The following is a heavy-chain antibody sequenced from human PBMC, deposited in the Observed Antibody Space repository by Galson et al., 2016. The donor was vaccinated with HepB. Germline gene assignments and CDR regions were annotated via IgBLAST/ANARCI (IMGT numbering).Heavy chain of an antibody. CDR1: GYTFTRYW. J-gene: IGHJ4*02. CDR3: ARGIMGDTFVTGGIPEYYFDF. D-gene: IGHD1-26*01. Sequence: QSGAEVKKPGESLKISCKGSGYTFTRYWIGWVRQTPGKGLEWMGTIYPGDSDTRYSPSFQGQVTISADKSINTAYLQWSNLKASDTAMFYCARGIMGDTFVTGGIPEYYFDFWGQGSLVTVSS. CDR2: IYPGDSDT. V-gene: IGHV5-51*01.